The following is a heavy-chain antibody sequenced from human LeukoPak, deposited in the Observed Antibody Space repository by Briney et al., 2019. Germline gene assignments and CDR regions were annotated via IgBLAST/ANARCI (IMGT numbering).Heavy chain of an antibody. CDR1: GFNISSNY. D-gene: IGHD1-14*01. V-gene: IGHV3-21*01. J-gene: IGHJ4*02. CDR2: ISSSSSYI. Sequence: GGSLRLSCAASGFNISSNYMNWVRQAPGKGLEWVSSISSSSSYIYYADSVKGRFTISRDNAKNSLYLQMNSLRAEDTAVYYCARPKGTGNDYWGQGTLVTVSS. CDR3: ARPKGTGNDY.